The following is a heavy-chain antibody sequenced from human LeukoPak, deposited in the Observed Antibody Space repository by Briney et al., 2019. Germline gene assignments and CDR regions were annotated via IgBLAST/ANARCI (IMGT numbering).Heavy chain of an antibody. Sequence: SETLSLTCTVSGGSISSSSYYWGWIRQPPGKGLEWIGSIYYSGSTYYNPSLKSRVTISVDTSKNQFSLKLSSVTAADTAVYYCASTTIFGVVTGFDYWGQGTLVTVSS. CDR2: IYYSGST. V-gene: IGHV4-39*01. J-gene: IGHJ4*02. CDR1: GGSISSSSYY. CDR3: ASTTIFGVVTGFDY. D-gene: IGHD3-3*01.